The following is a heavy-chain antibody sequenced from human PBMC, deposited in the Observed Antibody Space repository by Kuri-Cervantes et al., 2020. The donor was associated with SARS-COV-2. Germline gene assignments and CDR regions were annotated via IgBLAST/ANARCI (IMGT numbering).Heavy chain of an antibody. Sequence: GESLKISCAASGFTFSSYAMHWVRQAPGKGLEWVAVISYDGSNKYYADSVKGRFTISRDNSKNTLYLQMNSLRAEDTAVYYCARDPVVVAAADWDGMDVWGQGTTVTVSS. CDR3: ARDPVVVAAADWDGMDV. CDR2: ISYDGSNK. J-gene: IGHJ6*02. D-gene: IGHD2-15*01. CDR1: GFTFSSYA. V-gene: IGHV3-30-3*01.